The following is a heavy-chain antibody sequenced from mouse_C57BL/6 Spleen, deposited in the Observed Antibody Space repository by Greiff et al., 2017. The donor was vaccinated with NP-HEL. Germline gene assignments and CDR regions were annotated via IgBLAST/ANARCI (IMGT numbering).Heavy chain of an antibody. CDR2: ISSGSSTI. V-gene: IGHV5-17*01. CDR1: GFTFSDYG. D-gene: IGHD2-5*01. J-gene: IGHJ4*01. Sequence: DVKLVESGGGLVKPGGSLKLSCAASGFTFSDYGMHWVRQAPEKGLEWVAYISSGSSTIYYADTVKGRYTISRDNAKNTLFLQMTSLRSEDTAMYYCARRYSNYVGYAMDYWGQGTSVTVSS. CDR3: ARRYSNYVGYAMDY.